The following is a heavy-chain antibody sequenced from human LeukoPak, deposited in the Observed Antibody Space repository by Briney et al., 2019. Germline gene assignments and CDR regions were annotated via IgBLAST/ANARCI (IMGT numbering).Heavy chain of an antibody. CDR3: ANDICSYGYGPPGY. CDR1: GFTFSSYG. CDR2: IRYDGSNK. D-gene: IGHD5-18*01. J-gene: IGHJ4*02. Sequence: GGSLRLSCAASGFTFSSYGMHWVRKAPGKGLEWVAFIRYDGSNKYYADSVKGRFTISRDNSKITLYLQMNSLRAEDTAVYYCANDICSYGYGPPGYWGQGTLVTVSS. V-gene: IGHV3-30*02.